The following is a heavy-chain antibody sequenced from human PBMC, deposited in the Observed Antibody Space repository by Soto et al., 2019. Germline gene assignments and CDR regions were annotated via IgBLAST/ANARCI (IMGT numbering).Heavy chain of an antibody. CDR3: AREFQYVSCCFHELYF. CDR2: ISAYNGNT. J-gene: IGHJ4*02. Sequence: QVHLEQSGAEVRKPGASVKVSCKASGYTFNSFGINWVRQAPGQGLEWLGWISAYNGNTNYAQKFHGRVTMTADTSTTTAYLELTSLRSDDTAVYYCAREFQYVSCCFHELYFWGQGTLVTVSS. CDR1: GYTFNSFG. D-gene: IGHD3-10*02. V-gene: IGHV1-18*04.